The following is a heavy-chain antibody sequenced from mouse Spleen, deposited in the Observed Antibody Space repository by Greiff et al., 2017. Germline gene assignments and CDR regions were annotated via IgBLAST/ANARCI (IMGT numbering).Heavy chain of an antibody. CDR2: INPNNGGT. Sequence: VQLQQSGPELVKPGASVKMSCKASGYTFTDYNMHWVKQSHGKSLEWIGYINPNNGGTSYNQKFKGKATLTVNKSSSTAYMELRSLTSEDSAVYYCATQADYYGSSYWYFDVWGAGTTVTVSS. V-gene: IGHV1-22*01. J-gene: IGHJ1*01. CDR1: GYTFTDYN. D-gene: IGHD1-1*01. CDR3: ATQADYYGSSYWYFDV.